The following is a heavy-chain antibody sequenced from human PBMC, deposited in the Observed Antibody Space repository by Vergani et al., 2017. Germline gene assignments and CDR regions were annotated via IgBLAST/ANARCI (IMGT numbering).Heavy chain of an antibody. D-gene: IGHD2-15*01. CDR2: ISGSGGNT. CDR1: GFTFSSYA. CDR3: AKARDPNCKGGNCYSYYYGLDL. Sequence: EVQLLESGRGLVQPGGSLRLSCGASGFTFSSYAMTWVRQAPGKGLEWVSAISGSGGNTFYTDPVKGRFIISRDNSKDTLYLQMNSLRVEDTAIYYCAKARDPNCKGGNCYSYYYGLDLWGQGTTVTVSS. V-gene: IGHV3-23*01. J-gene: IGHJ6*02.